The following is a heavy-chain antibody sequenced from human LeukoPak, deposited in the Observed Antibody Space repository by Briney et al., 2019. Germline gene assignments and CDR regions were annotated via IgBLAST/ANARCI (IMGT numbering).Heavy chain of an antibody. J-gene: IGHJ6*03. D-gene: IGHD2-15*01. CDR3: AREQIVVVAATPRYYYYYMDV. CDR1: GGSFSGYY. CDR2: INHSGST. V-gene: IGHV4-34*01. Sequence: SETLSLTCAVYGGSFSGYYWSWIRQPPGKGLEGIGEINHSGSTNYNPSLKSRVTISVDTSKNQFSLKLSSVTAADTAVYYCAREQIVVVAATPRYYYYYMDVWGKGTTVTVSS.